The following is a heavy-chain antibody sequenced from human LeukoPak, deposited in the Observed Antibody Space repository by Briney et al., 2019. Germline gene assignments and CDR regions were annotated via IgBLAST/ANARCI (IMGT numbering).Heavy chain of an antibody. D-gene: IGHD3-22*01. Sequence: PSETLSLTCTVSGGSISSYYWSWIRQPPGKGLEWIGYIYYSGSTNYNPSLKSRVTISVDTSKNQFSLKLSSVTAADTAVYYCARAYYYDSSGYYSWGQGTLVTVSS. CDR1: GGSISSYY. CDR3: ARAYYYDSSGYYS. CDR2: IYYSGST. J-gene: IGHJ4*02. V-gene: IGHV4-59*01.